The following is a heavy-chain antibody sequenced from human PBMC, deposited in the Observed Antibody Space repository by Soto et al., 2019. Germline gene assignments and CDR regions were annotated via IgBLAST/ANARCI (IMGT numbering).Heavy chain of an antibody. V-gene: IGHV3-30-3*01. J-gene: IGHJ6*02. CDR2: ISYDGSNK. D-gene: IGHD2-21*02. Sequence: GGSLRLSCAACGFTFSSYAMHWVRQAPGKXLEWVAVISYDGSNKYYADSVKGRFTISRDNSKNTLYLQMNSLRAEDTAVYYCASLGVGDWANYYYYYGMDVWGQGTTVTVSS. CDR3: ASLGVGDWANYYYYYGMDV. CDR1: GFTFSSYA.